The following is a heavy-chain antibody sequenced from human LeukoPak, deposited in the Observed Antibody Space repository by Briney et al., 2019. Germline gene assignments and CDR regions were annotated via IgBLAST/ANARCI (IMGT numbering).Heavy chain of an antibody. CDR1: GFTFTSYA. Sequence: GGSLRLSCAASGFTFTSYAMSWVRQAPGKGLEWVSGISDSGGSTYYADSVKGRFTISRDNSKNTLYLQINSLRAEDTAVYYCARVVDSSGDTFDYWGQGTLVTVSS. V-gene: IGHV3-23*01. CDR3: ARVVDSSGDTFDY. CDR2: ISDSGGST. J-gene: IGHJ4*02. D-gene: IGHD3-22*01.